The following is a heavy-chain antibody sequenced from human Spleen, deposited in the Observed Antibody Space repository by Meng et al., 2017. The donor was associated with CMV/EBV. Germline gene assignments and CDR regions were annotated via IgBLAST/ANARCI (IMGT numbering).Heavy chain of an antibody. Sequence: GGSLRLSCAASGFTFGSYAMSWVRQAPGKGLEWVSAISGSGGSTYYADSVKGRFTISRDNSKNTLYLQMNSLRAEDTAVYYCAKDEIAAAGSGLWDYWGQGTLVTVSS. J-gene: IGHJ4*02. CDR1: GFTFGSYA. CDR2: ISGSGGST. V-gene: IGHV3-23*01. CDR3: AKDEIAAAGSGLWDY. D-gene: IGHD6-13*01.